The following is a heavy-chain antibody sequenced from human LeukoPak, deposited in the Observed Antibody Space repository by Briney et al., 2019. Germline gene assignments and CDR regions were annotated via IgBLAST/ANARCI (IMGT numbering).Heavy chain of an antibody. CDR2: ISAYNGNT. J-gene: IGHJ4*02. Sequence: ASVKVSCKASGYTFTSYGISWVRQAPGQGLEWMGWISAYNGNTNYAQKLQGRVTMTTDTSTSTAYMELRSLRSDDTAVYYCARSNLYDFWSGPPEYYFDYWGQGTLVTVSS. CDR1: GYTFTSYG. V-gene: IGHV1-18*01. CDR3: ARSNLYDFWSGPPEYYFDY. D-gene: IGHD3-3*01.